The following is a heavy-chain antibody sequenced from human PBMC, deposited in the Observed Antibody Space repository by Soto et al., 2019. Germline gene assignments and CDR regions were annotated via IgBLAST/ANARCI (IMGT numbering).Heavy chain of an antibody. Sequence: QVQLVQSGDEVKKPGASVKVSCKAPGYTFTRYGISWVRQAPGQGLEWMGWINAYNGNTNYAQQLQGRVTMTTDTSTSPAYMELRSLRSDDTAVYSCARVLPPFDPWCQGTLVTVSS. CDR2: INAYNGNT. CDR1: GYTFTRYG. CDR3: ARVLPPFDP. J-gene: IGHJ5*02. V-gene: IGHV1-18*01.